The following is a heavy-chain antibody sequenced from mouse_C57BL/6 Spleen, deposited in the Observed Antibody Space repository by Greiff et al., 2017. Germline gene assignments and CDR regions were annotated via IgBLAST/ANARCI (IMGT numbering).Heavy chain of an antibody. CDR3: ARFGYYGSSHGWYFDV. CDR1: GYSFTDYN. V-gene: IGHV1-39*01. Sequence: VQLQQSGPELVKPGASVKISCKASGYSFTDYNMNWVKQSNGKSLEWIGVINPNYGTTSYNQKFKGKATLTVDQSSSTAYMQLNSLTSEDSAVYYCARFGYYGSSHGWYFDVWGTGTTVTVSS. D-gene: IGHD1-1*01. J-gene: IGHJ1*03. CDR2: INPNYGTT.